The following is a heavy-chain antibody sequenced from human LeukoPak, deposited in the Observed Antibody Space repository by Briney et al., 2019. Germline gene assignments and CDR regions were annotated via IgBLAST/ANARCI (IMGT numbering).Heavy chain of an antibody. D-gene: IGHD3-22*01. Sequence: GASVKVSCKASGYTFTGYYMHWVRQAPGQGLEWMGWINPNSGGTNYAQKFQGRVTMTRDTSISTAYMELSRLRSDDTAVFYCARDGGPLYYYDSSGYLDYWGQGTLVTVSS. CDR3: ARDGGPLYYYDSSGYLDY. J-gene: IGHJ4*02. CDR1: GYTFTGYY. V-gene: IGHV1-2*02. CDR2: INPNSGGT.